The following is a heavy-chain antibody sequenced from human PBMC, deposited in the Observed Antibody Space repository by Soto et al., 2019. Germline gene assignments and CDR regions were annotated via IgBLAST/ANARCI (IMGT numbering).Heavy chain of an antibody. J-gene: IGHJ6*02. CDR3: ARTADRYYYYGMDV. CDR2: IYYSGST. D-gene: IGHD2-2*01. V-gene: IGHV4-59*01. Sequence: NPSETLSLTCTVSGGSISSYYWSWIRQPPGKGLEWIGYIYYSGSTNYNPSLKSRVTISVDTSKNQFSLKLSSVTAADTAVYYCARTADRYYYYGMDVWGQGTTVTVSS. CDR1: GGSISSYY.